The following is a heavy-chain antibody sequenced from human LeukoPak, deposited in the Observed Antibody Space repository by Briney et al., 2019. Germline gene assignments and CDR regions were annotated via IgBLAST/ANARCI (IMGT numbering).Heavy chain of an antibody. CDR3: AKDYSHSRVGDVFFEY. V-gene: IGHV3-23*01. J-gene: IGHJ4*02. CDR2: ITSGFTP. D-gene: IGHD1-26*01. Sequence: GGSLSLSCAASGLTFSNYAMSWFRQAPGKGLEWVSGITSGFTPHYADSVKGRFTISRDNSKNTFHLQMNSLRAEDTAVYYCAKDYSHSRVGDVFFEYWGQGTLVTVSS. CDR1: GLTFSNYA.